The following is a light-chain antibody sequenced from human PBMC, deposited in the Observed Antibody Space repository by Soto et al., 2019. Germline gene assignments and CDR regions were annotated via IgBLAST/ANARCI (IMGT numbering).Light chain of an antibody. CDR1: QSVDIN. CDR2: GAS. J-gene: IGKJ1*01. CDR3: QQYRSWPRT. V-gene: IGKV3-15*01. Sequence: EIVLTQSPATLSVCPGERVTLSCRASQSVDINLAWYHQKPGQAPRLLIYGASTRATDMPGRFSGRGAGAEFTLTISSLQSEDFAVYYCQQYRSWPRTFGQGTKVDI.